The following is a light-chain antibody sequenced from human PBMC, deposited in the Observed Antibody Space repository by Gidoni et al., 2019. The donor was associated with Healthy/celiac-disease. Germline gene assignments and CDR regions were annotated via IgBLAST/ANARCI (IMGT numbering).Light chain of an antibody. Sequence: EIVLTQSPATLSVSPGESATLSCRARQSVSSNLAWYQQKPGQAPRLLIYGASTRATGIPARFSGSGSGTEFTLTISSLQSEDFAVYYCQQYNNWPPGTFXXXTKVEIK. CDR1: QSVSSN. CDR2: GAS. CDR3: QQYNNWPPGT. V-gene: IGKV3-15*01. J-gene: IGKJ1*01.